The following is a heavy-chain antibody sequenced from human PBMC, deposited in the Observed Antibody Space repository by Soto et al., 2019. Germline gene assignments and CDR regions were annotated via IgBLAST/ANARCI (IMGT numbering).Heavy chain of an antibody. CDR1: GGTFSSYT. Sequence: QVQLVQSGAEVKKPGSSVKVSCKASGGTFSSYTISWVRQAPGQGLEWRGRIIPILGIANYAQKFQGRVTITADKSTSTAYMELSSLRSEDTAVYYCARVVVGVPSWFDPWGQGTLVTVSS. D-gene: IGHD3-22*01. V-gene: IGHV1-69*02. J-gene: IGHJ5*02. CDR3: ARVVVGVPSWFDP. CDR2: IIPILGIA.